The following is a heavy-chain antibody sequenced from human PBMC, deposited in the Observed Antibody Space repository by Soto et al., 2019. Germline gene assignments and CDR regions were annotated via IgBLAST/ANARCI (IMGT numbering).Heavy chain of an antibody. CDR2: ISGSGGST. J-gene: IGHJ4*02. D-gene: IGHD6-19*01. V-gene: IGHV3-23*01. Sequence: PGGSLRLSCAASEFTFSSYAMSWVRQAPGKGLEWVSAISGSGGSTYYADSVKGRFTISRDNSQNTLYLQMNSLRAEDTAVYYCAKDRKSGSGWYWDYWGQGTLVTV. CDR3: AKDRKSGSGWYWDY. CDR1: EFTFSSYA.